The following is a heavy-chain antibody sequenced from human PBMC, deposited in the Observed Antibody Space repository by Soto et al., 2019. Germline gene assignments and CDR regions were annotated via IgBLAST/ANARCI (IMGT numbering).Heavy chain of an antibody. J-gene: IGHJ5*02. CDR2: TYYRSKWYN. Sequence: SQTLSLTCAISGDSVSSNSAAWNWIRQSPSRGLEWRGRTYYRSKWYNDYAVSVKSRITINPDTSKNQFYMQLNSVTPADTAVYYCAREGAAADDWFDPWGQGTLVTVSS. V-gene: IGHV6-1*01. CDR3: AREGAAADDWFDP. CDR1: GDSVSSNSAA. D-gene: IGHD6-13*01.